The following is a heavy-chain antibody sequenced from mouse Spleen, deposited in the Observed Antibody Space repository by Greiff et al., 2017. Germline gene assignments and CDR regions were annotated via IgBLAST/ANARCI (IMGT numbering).Heavy chain of an antibody. V-gene: IGHV1-5*01. CDR2: IYPGNSDT. D-gene: IGHD2-5*01. CDR3: TRDKEDSNYGYFDV. J-gene: IGHJ1*01. CDR1: GYTFTSYW. Sequence: DVKLQESGTVLARPGASVKMSCKTSGYTFTSYWMHWVKQRPGQGLEWIGAIYPGNSDTSYNQKFKGKAKLTAVTSASTAYMELSSLTNEDSAVYYCTRDKEDSNYGYFDVWGAGTTVTVSS.